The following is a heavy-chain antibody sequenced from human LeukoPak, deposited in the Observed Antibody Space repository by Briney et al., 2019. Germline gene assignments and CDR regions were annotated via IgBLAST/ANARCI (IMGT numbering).Heavy chain of an antibody. V-gene: IGHV1-69*13. Sequence: ASVKVSCKASGGTFSSYAISWVRQAPGQGLEWMGGITPIFGTANYAQKFQGRVTITADESTSTAYMELSSLRSEDTAVYYCARGEEAVAGTSAFDIWGQGTMVTVSS. CDR1: GGTFSSYA. D-gene: IGHD6-19*01. CDR3: ARGEEAVAGTSAFDI. J-gene: IGHJ3*02. CDR2: ITPIFGTA.